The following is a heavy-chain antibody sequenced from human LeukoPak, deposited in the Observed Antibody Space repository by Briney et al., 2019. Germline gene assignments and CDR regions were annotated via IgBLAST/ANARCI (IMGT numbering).Heavy chain of an antibody. J-gene: IGHJ5*01. CDR1: GFTFSSFS. CDR3: ARASYYGSGSYPDS. CDR2: ILHNSATI. D-gene: IGHD3-10*01. Sequence: GGSLRLSCAASGFTFSSFSMNWVRQAPGKGLEWLSYILHNSATIYYANSVKGRFTISRDNAKNSLYLQMNSLRAEDTAAYYCARASYYGSGSYPDSWGQGTLVTVSS. V-gene: IGHV3-48*04.